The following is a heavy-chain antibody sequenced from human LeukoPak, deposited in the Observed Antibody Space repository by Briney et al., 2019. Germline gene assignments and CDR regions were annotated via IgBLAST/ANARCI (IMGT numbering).Heavy chain of an antibody. CDR2: IYYSGST. Sequence: PSETLSLTCGVSGGSISSGGYSWSWIRQPPGKGLEWIGYIYYSGSTYYNPSLKSRVTISVDTSKNQFSLKLSSVTAADTAVYYCARAYSGSYKDYWGQGTLVTVSS. J-gene: IGHJ4*02. V-gene: IGHV4-30-4*08. D-gene: IGHD1-26*01. CDR3: ARAYSGSYKDY. CDR1: GGSISSGGYS.